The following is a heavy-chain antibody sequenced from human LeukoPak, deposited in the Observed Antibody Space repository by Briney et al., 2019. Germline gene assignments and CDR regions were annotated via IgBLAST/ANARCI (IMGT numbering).Heavy chain of an antibody. J-gene: IGHJ4*02. CDR2: INHSGST. CDR1: GGSFSGYY. V-gene: IGHV4-34*01. CDR3: AKGPTGQWGRH. D-gene: IGHD6-19*01. Sequence: SETLSLTCAVYGGSFSGYYWSWIRQPPGKGLEWIGEINHSGSTNYNPSLKSRVTISVDTSKNQFSLKLSSVTAADTAVYYCAKGPTGQWGRHWGQGTLVTVSS.